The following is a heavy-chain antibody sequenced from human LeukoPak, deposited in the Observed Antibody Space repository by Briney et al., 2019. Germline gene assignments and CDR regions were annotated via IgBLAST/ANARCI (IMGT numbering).Heavy chain of an antibody. CDR2: INHSGST. CDR1: GGSFSGYY. V-gene: IGHV4-34*01. Sequence: SETLSLTCAVYGGSFSGYYWSWIGQPPGKGLEWIGEINHSGSTNYNQSLKSRLTISVDTSKNQFSLKLSSVTAADTAVYYCARFPRWWDPFDYWGQGTLVTVSS. J-gene: IGHJ4*02. CDR3: ARFPRWWDPFDY. D-gene: IGHD1-26*01.